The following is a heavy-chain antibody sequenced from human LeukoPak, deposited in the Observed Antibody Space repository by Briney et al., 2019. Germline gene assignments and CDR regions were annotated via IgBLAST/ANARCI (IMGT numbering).Heavy chain of an antibody. J-gene: IGHJ4*02. CDR3: ARVSCGGDWYPHYFDY. CDR1: GYTFTSYY. Sequence: ASVKVSCKASGYTFTSYYMHWLRQAPGQGLEWMGIINPSGGSTSYAQKFQGRVTMTRDTSTSTVYMELSSLRSEDTAVYYCARVSCGGDWYPHYFDYWGQGTLVTVSS. D-gene: IGHD2-21*02. V-gene: IGHV1-46*01. CDR2: INPSGGST.